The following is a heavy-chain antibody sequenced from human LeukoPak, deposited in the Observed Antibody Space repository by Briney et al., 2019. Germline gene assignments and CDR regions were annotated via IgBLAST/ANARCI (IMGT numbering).Heavy chain of an antibody. J-gene: IGHJ4*02. CDR3: ATRWVVKGDFDY. V-gene: IGHV1-46*01. CDR2: INPSDDST. D-gene: IGHD4-23*01. CDR1: GYTFTGYY. Sequence: ASVKVSCKASGYTFTGYYMHWVRQAPGQGLEWMGRINPSDDSTFYAQKFQGRFVMTSDTSTSTVYMELTSLRSEDTAVYYCATRWVVKGDFDYWGQGTLVTVSS.